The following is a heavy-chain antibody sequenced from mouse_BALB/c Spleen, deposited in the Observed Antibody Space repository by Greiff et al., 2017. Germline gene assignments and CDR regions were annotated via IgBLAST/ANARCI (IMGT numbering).Heavy chain of an antibody. Sequence: EVKLLESGPGLVKPSQSLSLTCTVTGYSITSDYAWNWIRQFPGNKLEWMGYISYSGSTSYNPSLKSRISITRDTSKNQFFLQLNSVTTEDTATYYCARGEVRRNFDVWGAGTTVTVSS. CDR2: ISYSGST. D-gene: IGHD2-14*01. CDR1: GYSITSDYA. V-gene: IGHV3-2*02. J-gene: IGHJ1*01. CDR3: ARGEVRRNFDV.